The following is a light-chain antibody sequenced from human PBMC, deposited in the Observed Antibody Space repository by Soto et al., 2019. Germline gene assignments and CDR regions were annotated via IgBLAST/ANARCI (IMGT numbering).Light chain of an antibody. CDR3: QQSYSTSGLT. Sequence: DIQMTQSPSSLSASVGDRVTITCRASQSISSYLNWYQQKPGKAPKLLIYAASSLQSGVPSRFSGSGSGTAFTLTISTLQPEDFATYYWQQSYSTSGLTFGGATQVEIK. V-gene: IGKV1-39*01. CDR1: QSISSY. J-gene: IGKJ4*01. CDR2: AAS.